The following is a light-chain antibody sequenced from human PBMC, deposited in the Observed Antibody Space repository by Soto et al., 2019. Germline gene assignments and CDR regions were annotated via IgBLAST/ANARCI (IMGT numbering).Light chain of an antibody. J-gene: IGLJ3*02. Sequence: QSVLTQPPSVSGAPGQRVTISCTGSSSNIGAGYDVHWYQQLPGRAPKLLIYGSSNRPSGVPDRFSGSKSGTSASLAITGLQAEDEADYYCAAWDDSLSGWVFGGGTKLTVL. CDR1: SSNIGAGYD. CDR2: GSS. CDR3: AAWDDSLSGWV. V-gene: IGLV1-40*01.